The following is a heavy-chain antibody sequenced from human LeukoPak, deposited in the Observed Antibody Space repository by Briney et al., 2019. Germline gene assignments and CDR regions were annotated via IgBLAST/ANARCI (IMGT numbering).Heavy chain of an antibody. CDR2: INHSGGT. CDR1: GGSFSGYY. CDR3: ARECHYYDSSGYCVPGYFDL. Sequence: SEALSLTCGVYGGSFSGYYWSWIRQSPGKGLEWIGKINHSGGTNYNPSLKSRLTISLDTSRNQFSLKLTSVTAADTAVYYCARECHYYDSSGYCVPGYFDLWGRDTLVTVSS. J-gene: IGHJ2*01. D-gene: IGHD3-22*01. V-gene: IGHV4-34*01.